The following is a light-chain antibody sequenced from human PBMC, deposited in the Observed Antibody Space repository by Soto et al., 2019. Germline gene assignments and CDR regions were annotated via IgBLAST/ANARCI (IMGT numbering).Light chain of an antibody. CDR3: VSYPDSDCPV. V-gene: IGLV2-14*01. Sequence: QSALAQPASVSGSRGQSIIISCVGRNTDVGQDKSVSWYQQGPGKAPKLLIFEVTNRPSGASNLLSGSKCGHTASLTISGLQPDDEGDYFCVSYPDSDCPVFGSRTRVSVL. CDR1: NTDVGQDKS. J-gene: IGLJ1*01. CDR2: EVT.